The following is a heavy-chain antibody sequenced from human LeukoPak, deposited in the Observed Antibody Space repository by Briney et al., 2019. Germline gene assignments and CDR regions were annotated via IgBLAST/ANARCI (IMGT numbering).Heavy chain of an antibody. CDR2: ISSSSSTI. J-gene: IGHJ4*02. CDR3: GKLGGMYLINHFDH. Sequence: GGSLRLSCAASGFTFSSYSMNWVRQAPGKGLEWVSYISSSSSTIYYADSVKGRFTISRDNAKNSLYLQMNSLRAEDTAVYYCGKLGGMYLINHFDHWGQGTLVSVSS. CDR1: GFTFSSYS. V-gene: IGHV3-48*01. D-gene: IGHD1-26*01.